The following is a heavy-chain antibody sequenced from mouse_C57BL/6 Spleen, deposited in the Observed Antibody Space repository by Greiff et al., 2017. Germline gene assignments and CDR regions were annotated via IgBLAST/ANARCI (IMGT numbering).Heavy chain of an antibody. CDR2: ISDGGSYT. CDR3: ARDRESMATTEYFDY. CDR1: GFTFSSYA. Sequence: EVKLMESGGGLVKPGGSLKLSCAASGFTFSSYAMSWVRQTPEKRLEWVATISDGGSYTYYPDNVKGRFTISRDNAKNNLYLQMSHLKSEDTAMYYCARDRESMATTEYFDYWGQGTTLTVSS. D-gene: IGHD2-2*01. V-gene: IGHV5-4*01. J-gene: IGHJ2*01.